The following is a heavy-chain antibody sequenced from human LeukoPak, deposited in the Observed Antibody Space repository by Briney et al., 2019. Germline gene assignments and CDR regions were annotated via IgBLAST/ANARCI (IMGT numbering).Heavy chain of an antibody. CDR3: ARHCTSSSCYSFDY. J-gene: IGHJ4*02. CDR2: ISASGSAI. V-gene: IGHV3-48*04. CDR1: GFTFSSYP. Sequence: GGSLRLSCAASGFTFSSYPMSWVRQAPGKGLEWISSISASGSAIYYADSVKGRFTISRDNAKNSLRLQMDGLRAEDTALYYCARHCTSSSCYSFDYWGQGTLVTVSS. D-gene: IGHD2-2*01.